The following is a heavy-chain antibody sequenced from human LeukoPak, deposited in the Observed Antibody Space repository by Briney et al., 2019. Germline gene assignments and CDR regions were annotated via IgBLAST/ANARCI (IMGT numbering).Heavy chain of an antibody. CDR1: GFTFSSYA. Sequence: GGSLRLSCAASGFTFSSYAMHWVRQAPGKGLEWVAVISYDGSNKYYADSVKGRFTISRDDSKNTLYLQMNSLRTEDTAVYYCARDRAYGSYPLDYWGQGTLVTVSS. D-gene: IGHD1-26*01. CDR2: ISYDGSNK. V-gene: IGHV3-30-3*01. J-gene: IGHJ4*02. CDR3: ARDRAYGSYPLDY.